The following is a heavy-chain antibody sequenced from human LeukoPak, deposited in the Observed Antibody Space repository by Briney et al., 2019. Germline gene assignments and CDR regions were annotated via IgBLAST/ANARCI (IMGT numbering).Heavy chain of an antibody. CDR1: GFPFSSYA. V-gene: IGHV3-23*01. Sequence: GGSLRLSCAASGFPFSSYAMTWVRQAPGKGLEWVSSISGDGATTYHADSVKGRFTISRDNAKNTVYLEISILGAEDTAVYYCARAGSSSTGFDPWGQGTLVTVSS. CDR3: ARAGSSSTGFDP. CDR2: ISGDGATT. J-gene: IGHJ5*02. D-gene: IGHD2-2*01.